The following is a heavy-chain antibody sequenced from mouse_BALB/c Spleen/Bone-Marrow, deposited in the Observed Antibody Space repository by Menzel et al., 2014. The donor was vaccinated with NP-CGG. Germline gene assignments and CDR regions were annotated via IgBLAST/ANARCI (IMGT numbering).Heavy chain of an antibody. CDR3: ARSGDGYYWYFDV. CDR2: INPGDGSA. D-gene: IGHD2-3*01. J-gene: IGHJ1*01. CDR1: GYTFTSYD. Sequence: VKLVESGPELVKPGTLVKMSCKASGYTFTSYDINWVKQRPGQGLELIGWINPGDGSAKYNEKFKGKATLTADKSSSTDYMQLSSLTSENTAVYFCARSGDGYYWYFDVWGAGTMVTVSS. V-gene: IGHV1S56*01.